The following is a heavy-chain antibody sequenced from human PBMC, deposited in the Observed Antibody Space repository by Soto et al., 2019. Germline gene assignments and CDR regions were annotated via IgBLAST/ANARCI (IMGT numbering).Heavy chain of an antibody. V-gene: IGHV3-23*01. J-gene: IGHJ4*02. CDR3: ATGRQMGY. CDR1: GFTFSNYA. Sequence: DVQVLESGGDLVQPGESLRLSCAASGFTFSNYAMTWVRQAPGMALEWVSTMSGSGDSIYYADSVKGRFTISRDNSKNTLSLQMNSLRADDWAVYYCATGRQMGYWGQGTLVIVSS. D-gene: IGHD1-1*01. CDR2: MSGSGDSI.